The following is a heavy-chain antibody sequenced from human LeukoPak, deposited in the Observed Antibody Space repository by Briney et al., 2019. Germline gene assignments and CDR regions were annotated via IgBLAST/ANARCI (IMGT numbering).Heavy chain of an antibody. J-gene: IGHJ4*02. CDR1: GYTFSGYG. Sequence: ASVKVSCKTSGYTFSGYGISWVRQATGQGLEWMGWMNPNSGNTGYAQKFQGRVAMTRNTSISTAYMELSSLRSEDTAVYYCARFRYVGSGSWRTPDYWGQGTLVTVSS. V-gene: IGHV1-8*01. D-gene: IGHD3-10*01. CDR3: ARFRYVGSGSWRTPDY. CDR2: MNPNSGNT.